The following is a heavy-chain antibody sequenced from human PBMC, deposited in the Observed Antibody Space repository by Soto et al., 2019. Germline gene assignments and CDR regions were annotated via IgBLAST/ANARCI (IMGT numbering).Heavy chain of an antibody. Sequence: GGSLRLSCAASGFTFSSYSMSWVRQAPGKGLEGVANKNKNGEEKYYVDSVKGRFTISRDNAKNSLYLQMNSLRAEDTAVYYCARPWDTAMVSTWNYWGQGPLVTVSS. CDR1: GFTFSSYS. V-gene: IGHV3-7*03. J-gene: IGHJ4*02. D-gene: IGHD5-18*01. CDR2: KNKNGEEK. CDR3: ARPWDTAMVSTWNY.